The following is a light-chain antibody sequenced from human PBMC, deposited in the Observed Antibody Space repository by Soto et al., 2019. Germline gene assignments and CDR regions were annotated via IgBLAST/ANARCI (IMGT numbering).Light chain of an antibody. CDR1: QTISSW. J-gene: IGKJ4*02. Sequence: ESQMTQYTSTLSGSVGDRVTITWRASQTISSWFAWYQQNPGKAPNLLIHGAAYLQSGGPSTLSGSGCGTDLTFTISSSHNEDFATSYCQQNDSTHQTFGGGTKVDIK. CDR2: GAA. V-gene: IGKV1-12*01. CDR3: QQNDSTHQT.